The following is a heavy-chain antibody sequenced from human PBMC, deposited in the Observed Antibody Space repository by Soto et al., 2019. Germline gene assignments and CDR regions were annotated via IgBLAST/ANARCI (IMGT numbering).Heavy chain of an antibody. CDR3: ARHPYCTNGVCYTPNFDY. V-gene: IGHV3-30-3*01. D-gene: IGHD2-8*01. CDR1: GFTFSSYA. CDR2: ISYDGSNK. J-gene: IGHJ4*02. Sequence: GGSLRLSCAASGFTFSSYAMHWVRQAPGKGLEWVAVISYDGSNKYYADSVKGRFTISRDNSKNTLYLQMNSLRAEDTAVYYCARHPYCTNGVCYTPNFDYWGQGTLVTVSS.